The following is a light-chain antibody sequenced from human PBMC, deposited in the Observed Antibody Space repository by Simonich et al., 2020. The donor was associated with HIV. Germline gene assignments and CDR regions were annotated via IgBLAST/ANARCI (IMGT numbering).Light chain of an antibody. J-gene: IGLJ3*02. CDR1: SIDIGTYNY. CDR3: CSYAGFTMV. CDR2: DVS. Sequence: QSALTQPASVSGSPGQSIPISCTATSIDIGTYNYVSWYQEHPGKAPKLMFYDVSNRPSGVSNRFSGSKSGNTASLTISGLQTEAEADYYCCSYAGFTMVFGGGTKLTVL. V-gene: IGLV2-23*02.